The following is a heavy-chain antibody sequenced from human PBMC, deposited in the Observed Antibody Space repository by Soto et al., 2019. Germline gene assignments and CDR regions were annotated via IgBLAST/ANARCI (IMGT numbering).Heavy chain of an antibody. D-gene: IGHD3-10*01. CDR3: ARDVGFGEGIDY. CDR2: IYYSGTT. CDR1: GGSISSGHYY. Sequence: SETLSLTCTVSGGSISSGHYYWSWVRQPPGKGLEWIGYIYYSGTTYNNPSLKSRSTISLDTSKNQFSLKLSSVTAADTAVYYCARDVGFGEGIDYWGQGTLVTVSS. V-gene: IGHV4-30-4*01. J-gene: IGHJ4*02.